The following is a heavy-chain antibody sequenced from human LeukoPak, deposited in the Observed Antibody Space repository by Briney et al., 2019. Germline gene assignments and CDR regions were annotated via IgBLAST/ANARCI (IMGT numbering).Heavy chain of an antibody. CDR2: IRSKANSYAT. J-gene: IGHJ3*02. CDR1: GFIFSSYW. CDR3: TSLQAGIVGATKAFDI. Sequence: GGSLRLSCEVSGFIFSSYWMSWVRQAPGKGLEWVGRIRSKANSYATAYAASVKGRFTISRDDSKNTAYLQMNSLKTEDTAVYYCTSLQAGIVGATKAFDIWGQGTMVTVSS. V-gene: IGHV3-73*01. D-gene: IGHD1-26*01.